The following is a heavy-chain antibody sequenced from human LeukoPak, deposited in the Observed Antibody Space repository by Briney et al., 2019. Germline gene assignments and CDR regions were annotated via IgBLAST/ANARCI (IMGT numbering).Heavy chain of an antibody. J-gene: IGHJ4*02. V-gene: IGHV3-74*01. D-gene: IGHD6-19*01. CDR2: INSDGSST. Sequence: SGGSLRLSRAPSGFTFSSYWMHWVRQAPGKGLVWVSRINSDGSSTSYADSVKGRFTISRDNAKNTLYLQMNSPRAEDTAVYYCARVDSSGWDYFDYWGQGTLVTVSS. CDR1: GFTFSSYW. CDR3: ARVDSSGWDYFDY.